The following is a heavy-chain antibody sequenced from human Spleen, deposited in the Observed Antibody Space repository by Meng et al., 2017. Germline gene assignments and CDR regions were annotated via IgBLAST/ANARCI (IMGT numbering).Heavy chain of an antibody. Sequence: GSLRLSCTVSGYSISSGYYWGWIRQPPGKGLEWIGSIYHSGSTYYNPSLKSRVTISVDTSKNQFSLKLSSVTAADTAVYYCARDNLRTSGWSDYWGQGTLVTVSS. CDR1: GYSISSGYY. D-gene: IGHD6-19*01. V-gene: IGHV4-38-2*02. CDR2: IYHSGST. J-gene: IGHJ4*02. CDR3: ARDNLRTSGWSDY.